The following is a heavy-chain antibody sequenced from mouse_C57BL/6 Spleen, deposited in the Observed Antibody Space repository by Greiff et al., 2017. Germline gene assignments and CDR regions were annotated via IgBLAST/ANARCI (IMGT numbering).Heavy chain of an antibody. Sequence: QVQLQQPGAELVKPGASVKLSCKASGYTFTSYWMHWVKQRPGRGLEWIGRIDPNSGGTKYNEKFKSKATLTVDKPSSTAYMQLRSLTSEDSAVYYCTRSYYGSYVDYAMDYWGQGTSVTVSS. V-gene: IGHV1-72*01. CDR2: IDPNSGGT. CDR1: GYTFTSYW. J-gene: IGHJ4*01. D-gene: IGHD2-1*01. CDR3: TRSYYGSYVDYAMDY.